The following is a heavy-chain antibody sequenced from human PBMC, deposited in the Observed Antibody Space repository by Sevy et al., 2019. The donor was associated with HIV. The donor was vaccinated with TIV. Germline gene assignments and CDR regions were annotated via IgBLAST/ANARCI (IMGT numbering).Heavy chain of an antibody. J-gene: IGHJ5*02. D-gene: IGHD6-19*01. V-gene: IGHV4-4*07. Sequence: SETLSLTCTVSGGSISSYYWSWIRQPAGKGLEWIGRIYTSGSINYNPSLKSRVTMSVDTSKNQFSLKLSSVTAADTAVYYCAREVVGGSSGWDRNWFDPWGQGTLVTVSS. CDR1: GGSISSYY. CDR2: IYTSGSI. CDR3: AREVVGGSSGWDRNWFDP.